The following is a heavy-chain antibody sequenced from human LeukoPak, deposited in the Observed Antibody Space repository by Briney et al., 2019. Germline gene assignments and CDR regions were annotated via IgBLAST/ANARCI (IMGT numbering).Heavy chain of an antibody. V-gene: IGHV4-59*08. D-gene: IGHD4-17*01. CDR1: GGSISSYY. CDR3: ARHGYGDGGWFGP. J-gene: IGHJ5*02. Sequence: PSETLSLTCTVSGGSISSYYWSWIRQPPGKGLEWIGFIYYSGSTSYNPSLKSRVTISVDTSKNQFSLKLSSVTAADTAVYYCARHGYGDGGWFGPWGQGTLVTVSS. CDR2: IYYSGST.